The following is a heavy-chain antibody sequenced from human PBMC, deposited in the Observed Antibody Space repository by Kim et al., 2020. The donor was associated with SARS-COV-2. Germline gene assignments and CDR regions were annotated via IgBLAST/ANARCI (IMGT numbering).Heavy chain of an antibody. V-gene: IGHV4-39*01. D-gene: IGHD3-9*01. Sequence: SETLSLTCTVSGGSISSSSYYWGWIRQPPGKGLEWIGSIYYSGSTYYNPSLKSRVTISVNTSKNQFSLKLSSVTAADTAVYYCARHVVRYFDWPLNDAFDIWDQGTMVTVSS. J-gene: IGHJ3*02. CDR2: IYYSGST. CDR1: GGSISSSSYY. CDR3: ARHVVRYFDWPLNDAFDI.